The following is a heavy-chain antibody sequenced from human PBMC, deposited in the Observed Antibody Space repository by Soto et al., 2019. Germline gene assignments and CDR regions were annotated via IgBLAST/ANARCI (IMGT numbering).Heavy chain of an antibody. J-gene: IGHJ6*01. V-gene: IGHV1-69*13. CDR3: AMGVVPAAMSYYYGMDV. D-gene: IGHD2-2*01. CDR1: GGTFSSYA. CDR2: IIPIFGTA. Sequence: SMKVLCKSSGGTFSSYAIICVRQAPGQGLEWMGGIIPIFGTANYAQKFQGRVTITADESTSTAYLELSSLRSEDTAVYYCAMGVVPAAMSYYYGMDVWGQGTKVTVSS.